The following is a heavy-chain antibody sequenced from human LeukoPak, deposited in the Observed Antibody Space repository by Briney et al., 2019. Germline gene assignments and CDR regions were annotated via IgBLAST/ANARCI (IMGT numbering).Heavy chain of an antibody. CDR2: IYHSGST. V-gene: IGHV4-4*02. J-gene: IGHJ4*02. Sequence: SETLSLTCAVSGGSISSSNWWSWVRQPPGKGLELIGEIYHSGSTNYNPSLKSRVTISVDKSKNQFSLKLSSVTAADTAVYYCARDRGGYDSVFGDYWGQGTLVTVSS. CDR3: ARDRGGYDSVFGDY. D-gene: IGHD5-12*01. CDR1: GGSISSSNW.